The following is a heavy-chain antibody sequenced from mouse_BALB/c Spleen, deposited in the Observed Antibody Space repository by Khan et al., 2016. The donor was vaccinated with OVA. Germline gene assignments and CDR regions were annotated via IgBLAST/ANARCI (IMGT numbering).Heavy chain of an antibody. J-gene: IGHJ4*01. V-gene: IGHV5-9-3*01. CDR1: GFTFSSFA. CDR2: ISTGGHYT. Sequence: EVELVESGGGVVKPGGSLKLSCSASGFTFSSFAMSWVRQTPEKRLEWVATISTGGHYTFYADSVKGRFTISRDYARNTLYLQMSSLGSEDTAMYYCARSLVDYYAMDYWGQGTSVTVSS. D-gene: IGHD2-2*01. CDR3: ARSLVDYYAMDY.